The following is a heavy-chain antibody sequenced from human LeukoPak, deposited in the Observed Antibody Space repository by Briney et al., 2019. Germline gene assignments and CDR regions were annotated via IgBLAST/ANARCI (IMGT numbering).Heavy chain of an antibody. V-gene: IGHV7-4-1*02. J-gene: IGHJ5*02. D-gene: IGHD2-15*01. Sequence: ASVKVSCKASGYTFTSYAMNWVRQAPGQGLEWMGWINTNTGNPTYAQGFTGRFVFSLDTSVSTAYLQISSLKAEDTAVYYCARGGNCSGGSCYSGWFDPLGPGNPGHRLL. CDR3: ARGGNCSGGSCYSGWFDP. CDR1: GYTFTSYA. CDR2: INTNTGNP.